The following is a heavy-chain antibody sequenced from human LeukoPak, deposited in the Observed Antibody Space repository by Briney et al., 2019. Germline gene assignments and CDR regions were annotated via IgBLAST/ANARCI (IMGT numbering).Heavy chain of an antibody. CDR3: ARESLAGDFDY. Sequence: PSETLSLTCTVSGGSISSYYWSWIRQPPGKGLEWIGYIYYSGSTNYNPSLKSRVTIPVDTSKNQFSLKLSSVTAADTAVYYCARESLAGDFDYWGQGTLVTVSS. CDR1: GGSISSYY. CDR2: IYYSGST. D-gene: IGHD7-27*01. J-gene: IGHJ4*02. V-gene: IGHV4-59*01.